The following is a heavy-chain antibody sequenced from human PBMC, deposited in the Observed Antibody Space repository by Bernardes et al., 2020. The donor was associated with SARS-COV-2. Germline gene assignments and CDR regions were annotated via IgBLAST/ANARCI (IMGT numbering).Heavy chain of an antibody. CDR3: ARDPCCSSTSYTHDAFDI. CDR2: ISSSSSTI. V-gene: IGHV3-48*01. D-gene: IGHD2-2*01. CDR1: GFTFSSYS. Sequence: GWSLRLSCAASGFTFSSYSMNWVRQAPGKGLEWVSYISSSSSTIYYADSVKGRFTISRDNAKNSLYLQMNSLRAEDTAVYYCARDPCCSSTSYTHDAFDIWGQGTMVTVSS. J-gene: IGHJ3*02.